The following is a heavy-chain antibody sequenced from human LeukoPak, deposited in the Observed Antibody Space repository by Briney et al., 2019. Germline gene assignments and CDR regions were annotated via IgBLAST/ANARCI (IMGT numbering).Heavy chain of an antibody. CDR1: GGSISSYY. CDR3: ARPQVGATSGFDY. D-gene: IGHD1-26*01. V-gene: IGHV4-59*08. Sequence: SETLSLACTVSGGSISSYYWSWIRQPPGKGLEWIGYIYYRGSTNYNPSLKSRVTISVDTSKNQFSLALTSATDTDTAVYYCARPQVGATSGFDYWGQGTLVTVSS. J-gene: IGHJ4*02. CDR2: IYYRGST.